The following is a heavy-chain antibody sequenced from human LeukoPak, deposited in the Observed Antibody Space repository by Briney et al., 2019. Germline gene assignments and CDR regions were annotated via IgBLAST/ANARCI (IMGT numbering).Heavy chain of an antibody. CDR1: GFTFSSYW. CDR3: AKDQGYYYDSSGLNYFDY. V-gene: IGHV3-7*03. Sequence: GGSLRLSCAASGFTFSSYWMSWVRQAPGKGLEWVANIKQDGSEKYYVDSVKGRFTISRDNSKNTLYLQMNSLRAEDTAVYYCAKDQGYYYDSSGLNYFDYWGQGTLVTVSS. D-gene: IGHD3-22*01. J-gene: IGHJ4*02. CDR2: IKQDGSEK.